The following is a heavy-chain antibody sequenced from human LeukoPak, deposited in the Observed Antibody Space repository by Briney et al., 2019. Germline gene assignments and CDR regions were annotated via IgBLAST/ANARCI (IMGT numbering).Heavy chain of an antibody. CDR1: GITVSTNY. Sequence: GGSLRLSCAASGITVSTNYMGWVRQAPGKGLEWVSIAFSDGRTFYADSVKGRFTISRDNAKNTLFLQMNSLRAEDTAVYYCARRGTGHGMDVWGQGTTVIISS. CDR2: AFSDGRT. CDR3: ARRGTGHGMDV. V-gene: IGHV3-53*01. J-gene: IGHJ6*02. D-gene: IGHD1-1*01.